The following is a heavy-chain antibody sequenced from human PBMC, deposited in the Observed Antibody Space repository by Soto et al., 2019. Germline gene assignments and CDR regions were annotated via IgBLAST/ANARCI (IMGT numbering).Heavy chain of an antibody. CDR1: GGSISSSSYY. Sequence: QLQLQESGPGLVKPSETLSLTCTVSGGSISSSSYYWGWIRQPPGKGLEWIGSIYYSGSTYYNPSLKSRVTISVDTSKNQFSLKLSSVTAADTAVYYCARLGVGPQDALDYWGQGTLVTVSS. CDR3: ARLGVGPQDALDY. D-gene: IGHD1-26*01. CDR2: IYYSGST. J-gene: IGHJ4*02. V-gene: IGHV4-39*01.